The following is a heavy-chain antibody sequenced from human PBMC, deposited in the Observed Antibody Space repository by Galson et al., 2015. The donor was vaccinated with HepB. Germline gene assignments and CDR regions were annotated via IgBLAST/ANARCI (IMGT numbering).Heavy chain of an antibody. CDR3: ARGYCSSTSCYSPNDDAFDI. J-gene: IGHJ3*02. D-gene: IGHD2-2*02. Sequence: SLRLSCAASGFTFSDYYMSWIRQAPRKGLEWVSYISSSSSYTNYADSVKGRFTISRDNAKNSLYLQMNSLRAEDTAVYYCARGYCSSTSCYSPNDDAFDIWGQGTMVTVSS. V-gene: IGHV3-11*06. CDR1: GFTFSDYY. CDR2: ISSSSSYT.